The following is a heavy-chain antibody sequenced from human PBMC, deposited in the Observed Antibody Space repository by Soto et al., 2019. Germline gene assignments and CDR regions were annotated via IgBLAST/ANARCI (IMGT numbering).Heavy chain of an antibody. D-gene: IGHD6-19*01. Sequence: QVQLQESGPGLVKPSETLSLTCTVSGDSITTSSSYWDWIRQSPGGGLVWIGAIFYTGTTYYNPSLKRRVTVSVDTSKNQFSLKLTSVTAADTAVYYCARQPNRPVAGDFWGQGTLVTVSS. CDR2: IFYTGTT. CDR3: ARQPNRPVAGDF. J-gene: IGHJ4*02. V-gene: IGHV4-39*01. CDR1: GDSITTSSSY.